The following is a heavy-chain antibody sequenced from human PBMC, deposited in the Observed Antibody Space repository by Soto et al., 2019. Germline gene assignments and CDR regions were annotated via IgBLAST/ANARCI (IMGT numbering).Heavy chain of an antibody. Sequence: EVQVLESGGGLVQPGGSLRLSCAASGFTFSSYDMSWVRQAPGKGLEWVSGVSASGRITSYADSAKGRFTISRDNAKNTVFLQMSSLRAEDTAVYFCAKGDCSGGRCYRGFDYWGQGTLVTVSS. CDR2: VSASGRIT. J-gene: IGHJ4*02. V-gene: IGHV3-23*01. CDR3: AKGDCSGGRCYRGFDY. D-gene: IGHD2-15*01. CDR1: GFTFSSYD.